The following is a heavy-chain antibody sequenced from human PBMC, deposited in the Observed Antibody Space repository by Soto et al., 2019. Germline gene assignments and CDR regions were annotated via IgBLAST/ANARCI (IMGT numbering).Heavy chain of an antibody. J-gene: IGHJ6*02. Sequence: GESLKISCKGSGYSFTSYWVGWVRQMPGKGLEWMGIIYPGDSDTRYSPSFQGQVTISADKSISTAYLQWSSLKASDTAMYYCATTSAAGKYYYGMDVWGQGTTVTVSS. CDR2: IYPGDSDT. CDR1: GYSFTSYW. CDR3: ATTSAAGKYYYGMDV. V-gene: IGHV5-51*01. D-gene: IGHD6-13*01.